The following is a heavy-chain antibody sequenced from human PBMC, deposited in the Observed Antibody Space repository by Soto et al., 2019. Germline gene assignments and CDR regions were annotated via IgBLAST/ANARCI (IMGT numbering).Heavy chain of an antibody. Sequence: GESLKISGKGSGDSVTSYWSSWVRQTPGKGLEWMGRIDPSDSYTNYSPSFQGHVTISADKSISTASLQWSSLKASDTAMYYCARRISYYDSSGYSFDYWGQGTLVTVSS. J-gene: IGHJ4*02. V-gene: IGHV5-10-1*01. CDR1: GDSVTSYW. CDR3: ARRISYYDSSGYSFDY. D-gene: IGHD3-22*01. CDR2: IDPSDSYT.